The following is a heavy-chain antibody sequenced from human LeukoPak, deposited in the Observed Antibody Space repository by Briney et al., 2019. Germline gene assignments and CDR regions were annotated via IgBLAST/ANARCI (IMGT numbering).Heavy chain of an antibody. CDR1: GGSFSGYY. CDR2: IDHSGST. Sequence: SETLSLTCAVYGGSFSGYYWTWIRQPPGKGLEWIGEIDHSGSTNYKPFLKSRVTISVDTSKNQFSLKLNSVTAADTAVYYCARGRSEGAAAAAHWGQGTLVTVSS. CDR3: ARGRSEGAAAAAH. D-gene: IGHD6-13*01. J-gene: IGHJ4*02. V-gene: IGHV4-34*01.